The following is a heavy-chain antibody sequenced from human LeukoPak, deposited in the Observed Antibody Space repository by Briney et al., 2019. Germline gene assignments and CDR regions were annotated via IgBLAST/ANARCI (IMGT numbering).Heavy chain of an antibody. CDR3: ARGIGTINFDY. D-gene: IGHD1-7*01. CDR2: IYTTGNN. Sequence: SETLSLTCSVSGGSMSSYYWSWIRQPPGKGLEWVGHIYTTGNNNYNPSLQSRVTILVETSKNQFPLKLNSATAADTAGYCCARGIGTINFDYWGQGVLVTVSS. J-gene: IGHJ4*02. CDR1: GGSMSSYY. V-gene: IGHV4-4*09.